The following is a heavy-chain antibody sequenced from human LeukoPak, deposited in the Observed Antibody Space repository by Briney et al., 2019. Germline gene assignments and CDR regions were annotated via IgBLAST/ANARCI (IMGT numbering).Heavy chain of an antibody. CDR1: GGSISNSSYY. CDR3: ASSTIFGVVANWFDP. V-gene: IGHV4-39*07. Sequence: PSETLSLTCTVSGGSISNSSYYWGWIRQPPGKGLEWIGSIYYSGSTYYNPSLKSRVTISVDTSKNQFSLKLSSVTAADTAVYYCASSTIFGVVANWFDPWGQGTLVTVSS. D-gene: IGHD3-3*01. J-gene: IGHJ5*02. CDR2: IYYSGST.